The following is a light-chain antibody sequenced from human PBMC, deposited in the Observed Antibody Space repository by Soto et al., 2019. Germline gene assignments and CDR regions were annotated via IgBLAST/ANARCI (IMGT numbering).Light chain of an antibody. V-gene: IGKV1-39*01. CDR2: AAS. J-gene: IGKJ1*01. CDR1: QSISNH. CDR3: QQYNTYSRT. Sequence: DIRMTQSPSSLSASVEDRVIITCRASQSISNHLNWYQQKPGKAPKLLIFAASSLQSGVPSRFSGSRSGTEFTLTISSLQPDDSATYYCQQYNTYSRTFGQGTKV.